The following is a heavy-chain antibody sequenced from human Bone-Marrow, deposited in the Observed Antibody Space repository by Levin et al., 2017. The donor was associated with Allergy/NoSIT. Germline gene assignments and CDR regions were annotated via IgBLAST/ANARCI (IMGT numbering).Heavy chain of an antibody. J-gene: IGHJ4*02. CDR3: ARANIGSGYYYGSYYFDY. D-gene: IGHD3-22*01. Sequence: PSETLSLTCTVSGGSISSYYWSWIRQPPGKGLEWIGYIYYSGSTNYNPSLKSRVTISVDTSKNQFSLKLSSVTAADTAVYYCARANIGSGYYYGSYYFDYWGQGTLVTVSS. CDR1: GGSISSYY. V-gene: IGHV4-59*01. CDR2: IYYSGST.